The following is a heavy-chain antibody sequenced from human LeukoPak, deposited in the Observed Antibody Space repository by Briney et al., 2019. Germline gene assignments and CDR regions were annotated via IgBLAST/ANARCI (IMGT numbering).Heavy chain of an antibody. CDR1: G. J-gene: IGHJ4*02. Sequence: GMHWVRQAPGKGLEWVAVISYDGSNKYYADSVKGRFTISRDNSKNTLYLQMNSLRAEDTAVYYCAKGGGGSSWYLYYWGQGTLVTVSS. V-gene: IGHV3-30*18. CDR3: AKGGGGSSWYLYY. D-gene: IGHD6-13*01. CDR2: ISYDGSNK.